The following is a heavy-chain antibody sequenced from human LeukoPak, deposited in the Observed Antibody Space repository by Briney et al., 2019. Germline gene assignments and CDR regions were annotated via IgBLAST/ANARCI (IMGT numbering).Heavy chain of an antibody. Sequence: SETLSLTCAVSGGSISSGGYSWSWIRQPPGKGLEWIGYIYHSGSTYYNPSLKSRVTISVDRSKNQFSLKLSSVTAADTAVYYCARFGGTMVRDSSGGWFDPWGQGTLVTVSS. CDR3: ARFGGTMVRDSSGGWFDP. J-gene: IGHJ5*02. CDR2: IYHSGST. D-gene: IGHD3-10*01. CDR1: GGSISSGGYS. V-gene: IGHV4-30-2*01.